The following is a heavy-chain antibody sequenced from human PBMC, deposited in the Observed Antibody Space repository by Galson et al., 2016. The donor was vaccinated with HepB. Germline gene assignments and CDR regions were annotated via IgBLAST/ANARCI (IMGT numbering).Heavy chain of an antibody. V-gene: IGHV3-21*01. CDR1: GFTCSSYS. CDR3: ASRYSRPFIRGLFDC. J-gene: IGHJ4*02. Sequence: SLRLSCAASGFTCSSYSMIWVRQAPGKGQEWVSFLSSSSSSIYHADSVKGRFTVSRDNAQNSLFLQMNSLRAEDPAIYYCASRYSRPFIRGLFDCWGQGTSVTVSS. CDR2: LSSSSSSI. D-gene: IGHD4-11*01.